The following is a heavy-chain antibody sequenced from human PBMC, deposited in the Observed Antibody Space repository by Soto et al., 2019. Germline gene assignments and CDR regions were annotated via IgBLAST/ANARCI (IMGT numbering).Heavy chain of an antibody. J-gene: IGHJ5*02. CDR3: ARDAYGLSYSSSWYPKDWFDP. CDR2: ISAYNGNT. V-gene: IGHV1-18*01. CDR1: GYTFTSYG. D-gene: IGHD6-13*01. Sequence: ASVKVSCKASGYTFTSYGISWVRQAPGQGLEWMGWISAYNGNTNYAQKLQGRVTMTTDTSTGTAYMELRSLRSDDTAVYYCARDAYGLSYSSSWYPKDWFDPWGQGTRVTVSS.